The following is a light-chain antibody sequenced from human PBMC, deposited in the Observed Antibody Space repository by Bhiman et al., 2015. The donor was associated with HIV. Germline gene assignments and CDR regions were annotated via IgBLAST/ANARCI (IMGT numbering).Light chain of an antibody. Sequence: QSALTQPASVSGSPGQSITISCTGSGSDVGGYNHVSWYQQHPGKAPKLMIYDVSNRPSGVSNRFSGSKSGNTASLTISGLQSDDEADYYCSSYTTSDTWVFGGGTKLTVL. J-gene: IGLJ3*02. CDR1: GSDVGGYNH. V-gene: IGLV2-14*03. CDR3: SSYTTSDTWV. CDR2: DVS.